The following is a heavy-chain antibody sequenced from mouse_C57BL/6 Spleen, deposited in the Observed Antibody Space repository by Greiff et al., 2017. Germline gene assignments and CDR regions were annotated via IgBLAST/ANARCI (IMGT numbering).Heavy chain of an antibody. V-gene: IGHV1-53*01. CDR3: ARCLTGTGEFEY. CDR2: INPSNGGT. CDR1: GYTFTSYW. Sequence: QVQLQQPGTELVKPGASVKLSCKASGYTFTSYWMHWVKQRPGQGLEWIGNINPSNGGTNYNEKFKSKATLTVDKASSTAYMQLSSLTSEDSAVYYCARCLTGTGEFEYWGQGTTLTVSS. D-gene: IGHD4-1*01. J-gene: IGHJ2*01.